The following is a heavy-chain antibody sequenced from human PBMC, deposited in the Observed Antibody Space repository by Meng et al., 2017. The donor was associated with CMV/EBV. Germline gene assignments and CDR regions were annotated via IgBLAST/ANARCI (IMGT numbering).Heavy chain of an antibody. Sequence: GGSLRLSCGTSGFTFSSYWMSWVRQAPGKGLEWVANIKQDGSEKYYVDSVKGRFTISRDNAKNSLYLQMNSLRAEDTAVYYCAREGIVVVPAAIDWGQGTLVTVSS. CDR3: AREGIVVVPAAID. CDR2: IKQDGSEK. V-gene: IGHV3-7*01. D-gene: IGHD2-2*01. J-gene: IGHJ4*02. CDR1: GFTFSSYW.